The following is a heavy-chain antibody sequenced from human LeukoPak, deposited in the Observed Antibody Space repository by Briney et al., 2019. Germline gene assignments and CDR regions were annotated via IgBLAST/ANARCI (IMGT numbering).Heavy chain of an antibody. CDR1: GFSVGSNY. CDR2: IYPGGST. Sequence: SGGSLRLSCAASGFSVGSNYMSWVRQAPGKGLEWVSLIYPGGSTYYTDSVKDRFSISRDISKNTLYLQMRSLRAEDTAVYYCARVETGWFDPWGQGTLVTVSS. CDR3: ARVETGWFDP. D-gene: IGHD1-14*01. V-gene: IGHV3-53*01. J-gene: IGHJ5*02.